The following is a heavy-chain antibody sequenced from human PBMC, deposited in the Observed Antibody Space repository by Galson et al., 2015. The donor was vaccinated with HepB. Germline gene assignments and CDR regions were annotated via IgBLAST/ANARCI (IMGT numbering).Heavy chain of an antibody. CDR2: IRSKASDYAT. V-gene: IGHV3-73*01. D-gene: IGHD6-13*01. J-gene: IGHJ4*02. CDR3: PRLGDLSGYSSS. Sequence: SLRLSCAASGFTFSGSAMHWVRQASGKGPEWVGRIRSKASDYATAYAASLKGRFTISRDDSKNTAYLHMNSLKTENTAVYYCPRLGDLSGYSSSWGQGNLVTVSS. CDR1: GFTFSGSA.